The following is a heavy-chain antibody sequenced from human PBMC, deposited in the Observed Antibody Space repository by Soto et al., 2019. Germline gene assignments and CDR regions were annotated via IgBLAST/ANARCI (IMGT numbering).Heavy chain of an antibody. CDR1: GYTFTSYY. D-gene: IGHD3-9*01. V-gene: IGHV1-46*03. CDR2: INPSGGST. J-gene: IGHJ6*02. Sequence: ASVKVSCKASGYTFTSYYMHWVRQAPGQGLEWMGIINPSGGSTSYAQKFQGRVTMTRDTSTSTVYMEMSSLRSEETAVYYCARDQVLRYFDWLPVDYYYGMDVWGQGTTVTVSS. CDR3: ARDQVLRYFDWLPVDYYYGMDV.